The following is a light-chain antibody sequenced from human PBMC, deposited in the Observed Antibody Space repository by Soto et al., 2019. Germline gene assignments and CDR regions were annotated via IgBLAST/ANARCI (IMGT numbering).Light chain of an antibody. Sequence: QSALTQPASVSGSPGQSITISCTGTSSDVGGYNYVSWYQQHPGKAPKLMIYEVNNRPSGVSSRFSGSKSGTTASLTIAGVQAEDEADDYCSSYTVTSITRYVFGAGTKLTVL. V-gene: IGLV2-14*01. CDR1: SSDVGGYNY. CDR3: SSYTVTSITRYV. J-gene: IGLJ1*01. CDR2: EVN.